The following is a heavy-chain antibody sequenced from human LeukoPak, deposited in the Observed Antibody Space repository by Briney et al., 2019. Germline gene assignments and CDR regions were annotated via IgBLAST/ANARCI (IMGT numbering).Heavy chain of an antibody. D-gene: IGHD3-22*01. CDR1: GGSISSSSYY. CDR3: ASITMIVRMDYYYYMDV. Sequence: PLETLSLTCTVSGGSISSSSYYWGWIRQPPGKGLEWIGSIYYSGSTYYNPSLKSRVTISVDTSKNQFSLKLSSVTAADTAVYYCASITMIVRMDYYYYMDVWGKGTTVTVSS. J-gene: IGHJ6*03. V-gene: IGHV4-39*01. CDR2: IYYSGST.